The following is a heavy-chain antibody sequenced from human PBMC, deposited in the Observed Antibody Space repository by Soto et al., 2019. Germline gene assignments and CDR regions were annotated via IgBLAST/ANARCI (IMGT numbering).Heavy chain of an antibody. CDR1: GFTFSSYG. V-gene: IGHV3-30*18. D-gene: IGHD5-12*01. CDR2: ISYDGSNK. CDR3: AKEGGYNSPDY. Sequence: LRLSCAASGFTFSSYGMHWVRQAPGKGLEWVAVISYDGSNKYYADSVKGRFTISRDNSKNTLYLQMNSLRAEDTAVYYCAKEGGYNSPDYWGQGTLVTVSS. J-gene: IGHJ4*02.